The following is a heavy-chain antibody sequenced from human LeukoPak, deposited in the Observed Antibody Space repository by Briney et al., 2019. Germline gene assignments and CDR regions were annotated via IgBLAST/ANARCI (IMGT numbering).Heavy chain of an antibody. D-gene: IGHD3-22*01. Sequence: GGSLRLSCAASGFTLSNAWMSWVRQAPGKGLEWVGRIKSKTDGGTTDYAAPVKGRFTISRDDSKNTLYLQMNSLKTEDTAVYYCTTATYYYDSSGYKFSTNFDYWGQGTLVTVSS. V-gene: IGHV3-15*01. CDR3: TTATYYYDSSGYKFSTNFDY. J-gene: IGHJ4*02. CDR1: GFTLSNAW. CDR2: IKSKTDGGTT.